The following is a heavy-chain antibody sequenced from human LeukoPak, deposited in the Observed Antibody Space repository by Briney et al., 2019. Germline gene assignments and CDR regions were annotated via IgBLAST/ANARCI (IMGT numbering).Heavy chain of an antibody. Sequence: SETLSLTCTVSGGSISSYYWGWIRQPPGKGLEWIAYIYYSGSTSYNPSLKSRVTISVDTSKNQFSLRLYSVTVADTAVYYCARHFAYSSSSYFDYWGQGSLVTVSS. V-gene: IGHV4-59*08. J-gene: IGHJ4*02. CDR1: GGSISSYY. CDR3: ARHFAYSSSSYFDY. D-gene: IGHD6-6*01. CDR2: IYYSGST.